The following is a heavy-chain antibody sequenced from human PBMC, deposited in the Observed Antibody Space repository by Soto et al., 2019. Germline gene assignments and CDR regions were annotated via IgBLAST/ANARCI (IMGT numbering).Heavy chain of an antibody. CDR1: GFTFSSYS. J-gene: IGHJ4*02. V-gene: IGHV3-23*01. CDR3: ASGGKITAAGLSY. CDR2: ISFSAGST. D-gene: IGHD6-13*01. Sequence: LRLSCAASGFTFSSYSMSWVRQAPGKGLEWVSAISFSAGSTYYADSVKGRFTISRDNSKNTLYLQMNSLRAEDTAVYYCASGGKITAAGLSYWGQGTLVTVSS.